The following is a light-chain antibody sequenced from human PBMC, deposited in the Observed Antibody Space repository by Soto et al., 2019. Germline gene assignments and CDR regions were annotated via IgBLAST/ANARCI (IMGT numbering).Light chain of an antibody. Sequence: RMTQSPSTLSGSVGDRVTITFRASQTISSWLAWYQQKPGKAPKLLIYKASTLKSGVPSRFSGSGSGTDFTFTISRLQPEDIATYYCQQYEHLPTFGQGAR. CDR3: QQYEHLPT. J-gene: IGKJ5*01. CDR1: QTISSW. CDR2: KAS. V-gene: IGKV1-5*03.